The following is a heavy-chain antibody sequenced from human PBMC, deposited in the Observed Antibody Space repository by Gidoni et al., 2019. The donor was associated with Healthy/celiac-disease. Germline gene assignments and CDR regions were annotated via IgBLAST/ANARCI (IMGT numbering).Heavy chain of an antibody. V-gene: IGHV4-39*01. D-gene: IGHD6-19*01. J-gene: IGHJ4*02. CDR1: GGSISSSSYY. Sequence: QLQLQESGPGLVKPSETLSLTCTVSGGSISSSSYYWGWIRQPPGKGLEWIGSIYYSGSTYYNPSLKSRVTISVDTSKNQFSLKLSSVTAADTAVYYCARLKAVAGTARGHFDYWGQGTLVTVSS. CDR2: IYYSGST. CDR3: ARLKAVAGTARGHFDY.